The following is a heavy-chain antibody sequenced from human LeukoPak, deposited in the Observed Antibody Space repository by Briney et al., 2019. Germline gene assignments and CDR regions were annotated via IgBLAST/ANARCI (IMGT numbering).Heavy chain of an antibody. D-gene: IGHD3-10*01. V-gene: IGHV1-24*01. CDR3: ATESGPTVYYFDY. Sequence: ASVKVSRKVSGYTLTELSMHWVRQAPGKGLEWVGGFDPEDGETIYAQKFQGRVTMTEDTSTDTAYMELSSLGSEDTAVYYCATESGPTVYYFDYWGQGTLVTVSS. J-gene: IGHJ4*02. CDR1: GYTLTELS. CDR2: FDPEDGET.